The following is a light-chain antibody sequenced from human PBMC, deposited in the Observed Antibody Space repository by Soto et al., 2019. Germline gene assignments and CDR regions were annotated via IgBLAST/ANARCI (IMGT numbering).Light chain of an antibody. V-gene: IGKV3-20*01. Sequence: EIVLTQSPGTLSLSPGERATLSCRASQSVGSSYLAWYQQKPGQAPRLLIYAASSRATGIPDRFSASGSETDFTLTISRLEPEDFAVYYCQQYGSSPRTFGQGTKVEIK. CDR2: AAS. J-gene: IGKJ1*01. CDR3: QQYGSSPRT. CDR1: QSVGSSY.